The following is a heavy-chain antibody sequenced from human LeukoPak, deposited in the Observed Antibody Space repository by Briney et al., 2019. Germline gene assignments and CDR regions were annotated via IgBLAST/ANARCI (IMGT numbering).Heavy chain of an antibody. V-gene: IGHV4-34*01. D-gene: IGHD5-18*01. CDR3: TRGPPSRGIRYGPPRDGMDV. J-gene: IGHJ6*04. CDR2: MNHSGTT. Sequence: PSETLSLTCAVYGGSFSGYYWSWIRQPPGKGLEWIGEMNHSGTTTYNPSLKSRVTISVDTSKNQFSLKVNSVLAADTTVYYCTRGPPSRGIRYGPPRDGMDVWGKGATVTVSS. CDR1: GGSFSGYY.